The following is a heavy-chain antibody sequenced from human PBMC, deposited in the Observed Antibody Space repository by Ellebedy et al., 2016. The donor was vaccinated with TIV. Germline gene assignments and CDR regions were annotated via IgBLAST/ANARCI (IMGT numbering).Heavy chain of an antibody. Sequence: GGSLRLXCAASGFTFSDDAMTWVRQAPGKGLEWVSTINSNGGRTYYTDSVKGRFTISRHNSKNTLYLQMNSLRAEDTAVYYCAKDWSEMVGATDYWGQGTLVTVSA. CDR3: AKDWSEMVGATDY. D-gene: IGHD1-26*01. CDR2: INSNGGRT. V-gene: IGHV3-23*01. J-gene: IGHJ4*02. CDR1: GFTFSDDA.